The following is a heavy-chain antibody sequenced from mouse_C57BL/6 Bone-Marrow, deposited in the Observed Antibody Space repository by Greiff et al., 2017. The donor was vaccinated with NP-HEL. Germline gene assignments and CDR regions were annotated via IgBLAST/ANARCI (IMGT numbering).Heavy chain of an antibody. V-gene: IGHV1-55*01. Sequence: QVHVKQPGAELVKPGASVKMSCKASGYTFTSYWITWVKQRPGQGLEWIGDIYPGSGSTNYNEKFKSKATLTVDTSSSTAYMQLSSLTSEDSAVYYCARSDYGFAYWGQGTLVTVSA. CDR2: IYPGSGST. D-gene: IGHD2-4*01. J-gene: IGHJ3*01. CDR3: ARSDYGFAY. CDR1: GYTFTSYW.